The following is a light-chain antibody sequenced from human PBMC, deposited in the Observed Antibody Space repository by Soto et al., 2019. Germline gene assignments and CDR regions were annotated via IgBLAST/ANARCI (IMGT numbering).Light chain of an antibody. V-gene: IGKV4-1*01. CDR1: QSILYSSNNKNY. J-gene: IGKJ2*01. CDR3: QQYYGIPPYT. CDR2: WAS. Sequence: DIVTTQSPDSLAVSLGERATINCKSSQSILYSSNNKNYLAWYQQIPGEPPKLLIYWASTRESGVPDRFSGSGSGTDFTLTISSLQAEDVAVYYCQQYYGIPPYTFGQGTKLEIK.